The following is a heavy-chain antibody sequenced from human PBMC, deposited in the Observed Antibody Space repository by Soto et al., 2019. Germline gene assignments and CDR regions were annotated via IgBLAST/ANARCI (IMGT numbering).Heavy chain of an antibody. CDR3: AKEFQPIYDYVWGSYRQPYYYYGMDV. CDR1: GFTFDDYT. CDR2: ISWDGGST. D-gene: IGHD3-16*02. V-gene: IGHV3-43*01. J-gene: IGHJ6*02. Sequence: GGSLRLSCAASGFTFDDYTMHWVRQAPGKGLEWVSLISWDGGSTYYADSVKGRFTISRDNSKNSLYLQMNSLRTEDTALYYCAKEFQPIYDYVWGSYRQPYYYYGMDVWGQGTTVTVSS.